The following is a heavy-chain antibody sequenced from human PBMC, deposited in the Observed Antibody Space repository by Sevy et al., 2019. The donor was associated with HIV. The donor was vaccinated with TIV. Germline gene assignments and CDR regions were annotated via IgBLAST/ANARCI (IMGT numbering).Heavy chain of an antibody. V-gene: IGHV3-23*01. CDR3: AKLALAGPTTNSWFDP. CDR2: ISGSGGST. Sequence: RGSLRLSCAASGFTFSSYAMSWVRQAPGKGLEWVSAISGSGGSTYYADSVKGRFTISRDNSKNTLYLQMNSLRAEDTAVYYCAKLALAGPTTNSWFDPWGQGTLVTVSS. CDR1: GFTFSSYA. J-gene: IGHJ5*02. D-gene: IGHD4-17*01.